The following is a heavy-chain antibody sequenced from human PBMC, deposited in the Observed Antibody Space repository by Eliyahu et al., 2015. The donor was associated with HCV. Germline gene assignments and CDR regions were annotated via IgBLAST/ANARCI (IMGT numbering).Heavy chain of an antibody. CDR2: IHYSGST. CDR1: GASVSSXY. V-gene: IGHV4-59*02. J-gene: IGHJ5*02. D-gene: IGHD6-19*01. Sequence: QVQLQESGPGLVKPSETLSLTCTVSGASVSSXYWSWIRQPPGKGLEWIGYIHYSGSTNYNPPLKSRVSTSVDTSKNQFSLKLSSVSAADTAVYYCASGGGGIAVAGTGGWFDPWGQGTLVTVSS. CDR3: ASGGGGIAVAGTGGWFDP.